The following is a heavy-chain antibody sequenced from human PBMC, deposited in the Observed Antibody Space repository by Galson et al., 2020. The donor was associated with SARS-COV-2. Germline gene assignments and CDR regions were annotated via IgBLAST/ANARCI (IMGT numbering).Heavy chain of an antibody. CDR2: IKQDGSEK. V-gene: IGHV3-7*01. D-gene: IGHD5-12*01. Sequence: GESLKISCAASGFTFSSYWMSWVRQAPGKGLEWVANIKQDGSEKYYVDSVKGRFTISRDNAKNSLYLQMNSLRAEDTAVYYCARASGYDPLGFSSFDDWGQGTLVTVSS. CDR3: ARASGYDPLGFSSFDD. J-gene: IGHJ4*02. CDR1: GFTFSSYW.